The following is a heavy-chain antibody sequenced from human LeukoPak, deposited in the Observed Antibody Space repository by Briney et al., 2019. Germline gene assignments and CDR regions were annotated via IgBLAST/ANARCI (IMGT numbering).Heavy chain of an antibody. CDR3: ARQGGQLWPLLDQ. Sequence: PSETLSLTCTVSGGSIGSYYWSWIRQPPGKGLEWIGCIHYSGSTNYNPSRKSRLTISLDTSKNQFSLKLSSVTAADTAVYYCARQGGQLWPLLDQWGQGSLVTVSS. CDR1: GGSIGSYY. J-gene: IGHJ4*02. V-gene: IGHV4-59*08. D-gene: IGHD5-18*01. CDR2: IHYSGST.